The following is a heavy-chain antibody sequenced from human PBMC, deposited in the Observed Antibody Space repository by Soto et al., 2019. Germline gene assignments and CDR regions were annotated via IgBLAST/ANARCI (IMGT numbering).Heavy chain of an antibody. Sequence: GASVTVSCKASGYTFTDHGISWVRQAPGQGLEWMGWISAYNGNTNYAQKLQGRVTMTTDTSTSTAYMELRSLRSDDTAVYYCARDRTYYYDSSGYSGTFDIWGQGTMVTVSS. CDR1: GYTFTDHG. D-gene: IGHD3-22*01. J-gene: IGHJ3*02. CDR2: ISAYNGNT. V-gene: IGHV1-18*04. CDR3: ARDRTYYYDSSGYSGTFDI.